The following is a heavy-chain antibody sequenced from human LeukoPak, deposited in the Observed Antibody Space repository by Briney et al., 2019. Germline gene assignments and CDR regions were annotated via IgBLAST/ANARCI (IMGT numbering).Heavy chain of an antibody. CDR2: IYYSGST. D-gene: IGHD6-19*01. CDR3: ASQIAVAGTHFDY. CDR1: GGSISSSSYY. V-gene: IGHV4-39*07. Sequence: SETLSLTCTVSGGSISSSSYYWGWIRQPPGKGLEWIGSIYYSGSTYYNPSLKSRVTISVDTSKNQFSLKLSSVTAADTAVYYCASQIAVAGTHFDYWGQGTLVSVSS. J-gene: IGHJ4*02.